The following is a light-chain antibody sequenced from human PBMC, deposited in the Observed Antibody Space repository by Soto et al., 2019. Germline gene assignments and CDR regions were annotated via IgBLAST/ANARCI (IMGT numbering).Light chain of an antibody. J-gene: IGLJ2*01. CDR1: SGDVGGYNY. V-gene: IGLV2-11*01. Sequence: QSVLTQPRSVSGSPGQSVTISCTGTSGDVGGYNYVSWYQQHPGKVPKLMIYDVSRRPSGVPDRFSASKSGNTASLTISGLQAEDEADYYCCSYAGSYTVIFGGGTKLTVL. CDR2: DVS. CDR3: CSYAGSYTVI.